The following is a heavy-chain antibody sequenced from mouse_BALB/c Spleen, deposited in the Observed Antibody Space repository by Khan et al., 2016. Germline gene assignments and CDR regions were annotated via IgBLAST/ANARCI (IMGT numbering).Heavy chain of an antibody. CDR3: ASYYDYDGGFAY. J-gene: IGHJ3*01. Sequence: VQLQESGPGLVAPSQSLSIACTVSGFSLTGFSVNWVRQPPGKGLEWLGVIWGDGSTDYNSALKSRLSFSKDDSKSQVFLKMNSPHTDDTARYFCASYYDYDGGFAYWGQGTLVTVSA. CDR1: GFSLTGFS. V-gene: IGHV2-6-7*01. CDR2: IWGDGST. D-gene: IGHD2-4*01.